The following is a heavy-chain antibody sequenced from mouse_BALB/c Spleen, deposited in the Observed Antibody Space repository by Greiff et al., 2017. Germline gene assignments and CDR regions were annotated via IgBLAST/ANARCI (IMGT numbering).Heavy chain of an antibody. CDR1: GYTFTDYA. V-gene: IGHV1-67*01. D-gene: IGHD2-4*01. Sequence: VQLQQSGPELVRPGVSVKISCKGSGYTFTDYAMHWVKQSHAKSLEWIGVISTYYGNTNYNQKFKGKATMTVDKSSSTAYMELARLTSEDSAIYYCAKEGRENYDYYYAMDYWGQGTSVTVSS. CDR2: ISTYYGNT. J-gene: IGHJ4*01. CDR3: AKEGRENYDYYYAMDY.